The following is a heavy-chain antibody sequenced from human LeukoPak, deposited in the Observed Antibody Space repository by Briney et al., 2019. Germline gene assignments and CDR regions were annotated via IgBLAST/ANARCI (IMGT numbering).Heavy chain of an antibody. V-gene: IGHV3-21*01. CDR2: ISSISSYI. J-gene: IGHJ5*02. Sequence: GGTLRLSCAASGFTFSSYSMNWVRQAPGKGLEWGSSISSISSYIYYADSVKGRFTISRDNAKNSLYLQMNSMRAEDTAVYYCAREKIAAAGQYNWFDPWGQGTLVTVSS. D-gene: IGHD6-13*01. CDR3: AREKIAAAGQYNWFDP. CDR1: GFTFSSYS.